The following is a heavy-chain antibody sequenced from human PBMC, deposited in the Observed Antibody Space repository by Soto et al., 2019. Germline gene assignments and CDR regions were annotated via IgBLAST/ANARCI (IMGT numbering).Heavy chain of an antibody. Sequence: LSLTCTVSGGSISSGGYYWSWIRQHPGKGLEWIGYIYYSGSTYYNPSLKSRVTISVDTSKNQFSLKLSSVTAADTAVYYCARTYYDFWSGYSAFDYWGQGTLVPVSS. J-gene: IGHJ4*02. CDR2: IYYSGST. CDR3: ARTYYDFWSGYSAFDY. CDR1: GGSISSGGYY. V-gene: IGHV4-31*03. D-gene: IGHD3-3*01.